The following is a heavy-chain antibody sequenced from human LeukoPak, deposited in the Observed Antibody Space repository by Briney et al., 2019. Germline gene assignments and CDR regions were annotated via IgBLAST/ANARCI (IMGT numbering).Heavy chain of an antibody. V-gene: IGHV4-39*01. Sequence: PSETLSLTCTVSDDSIRTTTYYWGWIRQPPGKGLEWIGSIYYSGSTYYTVSLKSRVTISVDTSKKQFSLKLSSVTAADTAVYYCARLSPFGYYDSSGYPFDYWGQGTLVTVSS. D-gene: IGHD3-22*01. CDR3: ARLSPFGYYDSSGYPFDY. CDR2: IYYSGST. J-gene: IGHJ4*02. CDR1: DDSIRTTTYY.